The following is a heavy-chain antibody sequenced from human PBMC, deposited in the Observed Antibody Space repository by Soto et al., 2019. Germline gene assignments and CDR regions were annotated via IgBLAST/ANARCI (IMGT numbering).Heavy chain of an antibody. J-gene: IGHJ1*01. CDR3: AKAVVPAVTEKFGC. V-gene: IGHV3-23*01. Sequence: WGSLRLSCAASGLIFNNYAMTWVRQAPGKGLEWVSTVTASGGGTFYANSVKGRFTISRDNSRNTLHLQVSSLRVEDTAVYYCAKAVVPAVTEKFGCWGKGNMVTVSS. D-gene: IGHD2-2*01. CDR1: GLIFNNYA. CDR2: VTASGGGT.